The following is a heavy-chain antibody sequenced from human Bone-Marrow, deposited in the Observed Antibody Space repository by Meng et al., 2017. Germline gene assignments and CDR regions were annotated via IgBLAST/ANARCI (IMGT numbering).Heavy chain of an antibody. V-gene: IGHV1-18*01. D-gene: IGHD6-13*01. CDR1: GYTFTSYG. CDR3: ASGRSSGDY. J-gene: IGHJ4*02. Sequence: ASVMVSCKASGYTFTSYGISWVRQAPGQGLEWMVWVSAYNGNTNYAQKLQGRVTMNTDTSTSTAYMELRSLGSDDTAGYYCASGRSSGDYWGQGTLVTVSS. CDR2: VSAYNGNT.